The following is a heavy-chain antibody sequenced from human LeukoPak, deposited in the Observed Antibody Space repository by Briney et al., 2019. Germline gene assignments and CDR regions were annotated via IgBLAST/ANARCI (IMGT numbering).Heavy chain of an antibody. V-gene: IGHV4-34*01. CDR3: ARGPAAIHP. CDR2: INHSGGT. Sequence: SETLSLTCAVYAYPLTNHYWIWIRQPPGKGLEWIGEINHSGGTNYNPSLKSRVTISVDTSKNQFFLKLTSVTAADTAAYYCARGPAAIHPWGQGTLVTVSS. J-gene: IGHJ5*02. D-gene: IGHD2-2*01. CDR1: AYPLTNHY.